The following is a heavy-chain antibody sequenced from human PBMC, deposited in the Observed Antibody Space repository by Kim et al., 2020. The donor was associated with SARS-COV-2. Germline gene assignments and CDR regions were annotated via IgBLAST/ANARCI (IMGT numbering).Heavy chain of an antibody. CDR1: GGSFSGYY. Sequence: SETLSLTCAVYGGSFSGYYWSWIRQPPGKGLEWIGEINHSGSTNYNPSLKSRVTISVDTSKNQFSLKLSSVTAADTAVYYCARFGRKWLLSPPGFDYWGQGTLVTVSS. D-gene: IGHD3-3*01. CDR3: ARFGRKWLLSPPGFDY. CDR2: INHSGST. J-gene: IGHJ4*02. V-gene: IGHV4-34*01.